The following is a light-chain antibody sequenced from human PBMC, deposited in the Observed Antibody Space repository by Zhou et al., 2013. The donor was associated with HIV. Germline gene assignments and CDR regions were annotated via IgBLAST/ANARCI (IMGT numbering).Light chain of an antibody. J-gene: IGKJ5*01. Sequence: VLTQSPLSLPVTPGEPASISCRSSQSLLHSNGFSYLAWYLQKPGQSPHLLIYLGSNRASGVPDRFSGSGSGTDFTLKISRVEAEDVGVYYCMQALQTPPTFGQGTRLEIK. CDR3: MQALQTPPT. V-gene: IGKV2-28*01. CDR1: QSLLHSNGFSY. CDR2: LGS.